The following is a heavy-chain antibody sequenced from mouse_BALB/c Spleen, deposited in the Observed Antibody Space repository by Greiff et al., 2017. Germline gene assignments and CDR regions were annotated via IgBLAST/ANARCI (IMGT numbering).Heavy chain of an antibody. V-gene: IGHV5-17*02. D-gene: IGHD2-4*01. CDR1: GFTFSSFG. CDR2: ISSGSSTI. CDR3: ARSVDYCWFAY. J-gene: IGHJ3*01. Sequence: EVNVVESGGGLVQPGGSRKLSCAASGFTFSSFGMHWVRQAPEKGLEWVAYISSGSSTIYYADTVKGRFTISRDNPKNTLFLQMTSLRSEDTAMYYCARSVDYCWFAYWGQGTLVTVSA.